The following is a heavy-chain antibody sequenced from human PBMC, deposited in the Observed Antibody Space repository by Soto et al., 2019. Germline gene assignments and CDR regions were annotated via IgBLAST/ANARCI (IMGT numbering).Heavy chain of an antibody. CDR2: ISYDGSNK. D-gene: IGHD3-9*01. CDR1: GFTFSSYG. CDR3: ANTYYDILTGLSVYGMDV. J-gene: IGHJ6*02. Sequence: GGSLRLSCAASGFTFSSYGMHWVRQAPGKGLEWVAVISYDGSNKYYADSVKGRFTISRDNSKNTLYLQMNSLRAEDTAVYYCANTYYDILTGLSVYGMDVWGQGTTVTVSS. V-gene: IGHV3-30*18.